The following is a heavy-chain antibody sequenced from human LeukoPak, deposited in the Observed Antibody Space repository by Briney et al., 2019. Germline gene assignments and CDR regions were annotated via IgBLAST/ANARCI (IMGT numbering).Heavy chain of an antibody. J-gene: IGHJ4*02. CDR3: AKEIWPTVTTPGHTHFDY. V-gene: IGHV3-30*02. CDR2: IRYDGRNK. CDR1: GFTFSNYG. Sequence: GGSLRLSCAASGFTFSNYGMNWVRQAPGKGLEWVAFIRYDGRNKYYADSVKGRFTISRDNSKNTLCLQMNSLRAEDTAVYYCAKEIWPTVTTPGHTHFDYWGQGTLVTVSS. D-gene: IGHD4-17*01.